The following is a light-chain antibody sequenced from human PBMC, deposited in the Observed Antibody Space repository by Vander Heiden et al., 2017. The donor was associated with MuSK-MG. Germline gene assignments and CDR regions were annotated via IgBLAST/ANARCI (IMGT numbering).Light chain of an antibody. V-gene: IGLV3-1*01. CDR1: KLGDKY. CDR2: QDS. CDR3: QAWDSSHGV. Sequence: SYELTQPPSVSVSPGQTASITCPGDKLGDKYACWYQQKPCESPVLVIYQDSKRPSGIPERFSGSNSGNTATLTISGTQAMDEADYYCQAWDSSHGVFGGGTKLTVL. J-gene: IGLJ2*01.